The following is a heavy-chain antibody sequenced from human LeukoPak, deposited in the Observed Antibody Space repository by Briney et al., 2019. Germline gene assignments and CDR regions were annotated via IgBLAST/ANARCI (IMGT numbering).Heavy chain of an antibody. CDR3: ARATRGYGSGTQIYGFDY. Sequence: GGSLRLSCAASGFIFSDYYMSWIRQAPGKGLEWLSYISSSGSMIRYADSVKGRLTISRDNAKNSLSLQMNSLRAEDTAVYYCARATRGYGSGTQIYGFDYWGQGTLVTVSS. CDR1: GFIFSDYY. D-gene: IGHD3-10*01. CDR2: ISSSGSMI. V-gene: IGHV3-11*01. J-gene: IGHJ4*02.